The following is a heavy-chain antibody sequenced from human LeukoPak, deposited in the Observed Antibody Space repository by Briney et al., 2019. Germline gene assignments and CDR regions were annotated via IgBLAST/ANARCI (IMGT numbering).Heavy chain of an antibody. CDR3: AKTPNIYRHYLY. D-gene: IGHD4-11*01. Sequence: PGGSLRLSCAASGFTFSSYAMSWVRQAPGKGLEWVSAISGSGGSTDYADSVKGRFTISRDNSKNTLYLQMNSLRAEDTAVYYRAKTPNIYRHYLYWGQGTLVTVSS. J-gene: IGHJ4*02. CDR2: ISGSGGST. CDR1: GFTFSSYA. V-gene: IGHV3-23*01.